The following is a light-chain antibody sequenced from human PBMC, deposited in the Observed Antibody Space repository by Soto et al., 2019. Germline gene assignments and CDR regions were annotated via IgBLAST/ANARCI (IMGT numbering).Light chain of an antibody. CDR1: QSVSSY. J-gene: IGKJ4*01. CDR2: DAS. V-gene: IGKV3-11*01. CDR3: QQRSNWPLT. Sequence: EIVLTQSPATLSLSPGERATLSCRASQSVSSYLAWYQQKPGQAPRLLIYDASNRATGIPARLNGSGSGTDFTLTISSLEPEDFAVYYCQQRSNWPLTFGGGTKVDIK.